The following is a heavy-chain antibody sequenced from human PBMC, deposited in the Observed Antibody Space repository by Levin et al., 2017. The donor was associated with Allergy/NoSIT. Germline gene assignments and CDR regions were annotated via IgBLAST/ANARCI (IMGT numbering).Heavy chain of an antibody. CDR3: TRRRGSYGGGWFDP. D-gene: IGHD1-26*01. V-gene: IGHV3-73*01. J-gene: IGHJ5*02. CDR2: IRSKANSYAT. CDR1: GFTFSGSA. Sequence: GGSLRLSCAASGFTFSGSAMHWVRQASGKGLEWVGRIRSKANSYATAYAASVKGRFNISRDDSKNTAYLQMNSLKTEDTAVYYCTRRRGSYGGGWFDPWGQGTLVTVSS.